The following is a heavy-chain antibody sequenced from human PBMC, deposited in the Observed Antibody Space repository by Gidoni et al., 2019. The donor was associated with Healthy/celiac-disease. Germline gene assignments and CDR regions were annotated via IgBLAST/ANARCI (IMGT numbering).Heavy chain of an antibody. CDR2: ISSSSSYI. CDR3: ARAHRTYYYDSSGPGPYYFDY. V-gene: IGHV3-21*01. J-gene: IGHJ4*02. Sequence: EVQLVESGGGLVKPGGSLRLSCAASGFTFSSYSMNWVRQAPGKGLEWVSSISSSSSYIYYADSVKGRFTISRDNAKNSLYLQMNSLRAEDTAVYYRARAHRTYYYDSSGPGPYYFDYWGQGTLVTVSS. D-gene: IGHD3-22*01. CDR1: GFTFSSYS.